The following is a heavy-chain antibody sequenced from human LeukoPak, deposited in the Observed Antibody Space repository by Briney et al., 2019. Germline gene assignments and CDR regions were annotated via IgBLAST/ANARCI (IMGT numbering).Heavy chain of an antibody. CDR1: GFSIGDYA. CDR3: TRAYCGGDCYFQH. V-gene: IGHV3-49*04. J-gene: IGHJ1*01. Sequence: PGGSLRLSCTASGFSIGDYAMSWVRQAPGKGLEWVGFIRSKDYGGTTEYAASVKGRFTISRDDSKSIAYLQMNSLKTEDTAVYYCTRAYCGGDCYFQHWGQGTLVTVSS. CDR2: IRSKDYGGTT. D-gene: IGHD2-21*02.